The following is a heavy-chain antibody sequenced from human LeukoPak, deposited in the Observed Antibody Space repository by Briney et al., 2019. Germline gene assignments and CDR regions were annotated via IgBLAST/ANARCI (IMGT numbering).Heavy chain of an antibody. J-gene: IGHJ3*02. CDR1: GFTFSSYW. CDR2: LNSDGSST. CDR3: ARGTGYFVFDI. D-gene: IGHD3-9*01. V-gene: IGHV3-74*01. Sequence: PGGSLRLSCAASGFTFSSYWMHWVRQAPGKGLVWVSRLNSDGSSTNYADSVKGRFTISRDNAKNTLYLQMNSLRAEDTAVYYCARGTGYFVFDIWGQGTMVTVSS.